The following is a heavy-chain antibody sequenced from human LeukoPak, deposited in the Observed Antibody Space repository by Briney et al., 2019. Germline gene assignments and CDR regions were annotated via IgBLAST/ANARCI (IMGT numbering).Heavy chain of an antibody. Sequence: GGSLRLSCAASGFTFSSYGMHWVRQAPGKGLEWVAFIRYDGSNKYYADSVKGRFTISRDNAKNSLYLQMNSLRAEDTAVYYCARDQGYDFWSGYYMRAGMDVWGKGTTVTVSS. J-gene: IGHJ6*04. V-gene: IGHV3-30*02. CDR2: IRYDGSNK. CDR3: ARDQGYDFWSGYYMRAGMDV. D-gene: IGHD3-3*01. CDR1: GFTFSSYG.